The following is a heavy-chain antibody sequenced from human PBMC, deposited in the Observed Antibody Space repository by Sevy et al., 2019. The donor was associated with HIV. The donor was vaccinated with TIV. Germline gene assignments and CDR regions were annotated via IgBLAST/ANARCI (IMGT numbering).Heavy chain of an antibody. Sequence: SETLSLTCTVSGDSISSNNFYWGWVRQPPGKGREWIGGIYYTGSTYYNPSLKSRVTISVDTSKNQFSLKLTSVTAADTAVYYCAREAVALDYWGQGTLVTVSS. J-gene: IGHJ4*01. D-gene: IGHD6-19*01. CDR2: IYYTGST. V-gene: IGHV4-39*02. CDR3: AREAVALDY. CDR1: GDSISSNNFY.